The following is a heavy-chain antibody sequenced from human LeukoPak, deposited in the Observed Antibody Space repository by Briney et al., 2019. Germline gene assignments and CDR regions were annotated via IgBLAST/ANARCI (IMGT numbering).Heavy chain of an antibody. J-gene: IGHJ6*03. CDR2: ISYDGTNK. D-gene: IGHD3-16*01. CDR3: ARDQGSLPVWFYYYMDV. Sequence: GGSLRLSCAASGFTFSSYAMHWVRQAPGKGLEWLAVISYDGTNKYYADSVKGRFTISRDNPKNTLYLQMNSLRDEDTAVYYCARDQGSLPVWFYYYMDVWGSGTTVTVSS. CDR1: GFTFSSYA. V-gene: IGHV3-30*01.